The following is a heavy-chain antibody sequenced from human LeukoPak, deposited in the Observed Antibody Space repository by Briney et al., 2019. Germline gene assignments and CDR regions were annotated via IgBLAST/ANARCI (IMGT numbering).Heavy chain of an antibody. D-gene: IGHD6-13*01. CDR3: ARAAAAGTNWFDP. J-gene: IGHJ5*02. V-gene: IGHV3-66*01. CDR2: IYSGGST. Sequence: GGSLRLSCAASGFTVSSNYMSWVRQAPGKGLEWVSVIYSGGSTYYADSVKGRFTISRDNSKNTLYLQMNSLRAEDTAVYYCARAAAAGTNWFDPWGQGTLVTVSS. CDR1: GFTVSSNY.